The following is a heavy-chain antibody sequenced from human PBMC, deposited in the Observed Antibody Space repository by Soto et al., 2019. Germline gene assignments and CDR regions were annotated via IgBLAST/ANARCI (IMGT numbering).Heavy chain of an antibody. D-gene: IGHD5-12*01. Sequence: QVQLVQSGAEVKKPGASLKVSYKASGYAFTSYAMHWVRQAPGQRLEWMGWINAGNGNTKYSQKFQGRVTITRDTSASTAYMELSSLRSEDTAVYYCARGVGLYSGYDYWGQGTLVTVSS. J-gene: IGHJ4*02. V-gene: IGHV1-3*01. CDR2: INAGNGNT. CDR1: GYAFTSYA. CDR3: ARGVGLYSGYDY.